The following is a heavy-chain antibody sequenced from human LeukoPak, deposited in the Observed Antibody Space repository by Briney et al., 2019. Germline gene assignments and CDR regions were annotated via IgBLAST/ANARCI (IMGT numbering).Heavy chain of an antibody. Sequence: ASVKVSCKASGYTFTGYYMHWVRQAPGQGLEWMGWINPNSGGTNYAQKFQGRVAMTRDTSISTAYVELSRLRSDDTAVYYCASRRTFRQIAAAATNWFDPWGQGTLVTVSS. CDR1: GYTFTGYY. J-gene: IGHJ5*02. D-gene: IGHD6-13*01. V-gene: IGHV1-2*02. CDR3: ASRRTFRQIAAAATNWFDP. CDR2: INPNSGGT.